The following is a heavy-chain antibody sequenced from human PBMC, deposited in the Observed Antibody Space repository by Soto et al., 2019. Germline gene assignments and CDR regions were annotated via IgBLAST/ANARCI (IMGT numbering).Heavy chain of an antibody. V-gene: IGHV3-66*01. CDR1: GFTVSTNY. Sequence: EVQLVESGGGLVQPGGSLRLSCAASGFTVSTNYMNWVRQAPGEGLEWVSVIYSGGSTYYADSVKGRFTISRDNSRNMLFLQMNSLRAEDTAVYYCATSPGWGSDFGYWGQGTLVTVSS. J-gene: IGHJ4*02. CDR2: IYSGGST. D-gene: IGHD3-16*01. CDR3: ATSPGWGSDFGY.